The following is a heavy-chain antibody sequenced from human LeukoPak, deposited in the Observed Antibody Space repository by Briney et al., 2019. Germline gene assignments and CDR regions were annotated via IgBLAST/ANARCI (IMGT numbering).Heavy chain of an antibody. CDR2: ISSSSSYI. D-gene: IGHD5-12*01. CDR3: ARDPSIGYSGYLGTH. V-gene: IGHV3-21*01. CDR1: GFTFSSYS. J-gene: IGHJ4*02. Sequence: GGSLRLSCAASGFTFSSYSMNWVRQAPGKGLEWVSSISSSSSYIYYADSVKGRFTISRDNAKNSLYLQMNSLRAEDTAVYYCARDPSIGYSGYLGTHWGQGTLVTVSS.